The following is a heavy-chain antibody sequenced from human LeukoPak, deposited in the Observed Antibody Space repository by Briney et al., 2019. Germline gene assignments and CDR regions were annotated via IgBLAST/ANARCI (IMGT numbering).Heavy chain of an antibody. D-gene: IGHD3-22*01. Sequence: SETLPLTCTVSGGSISGHYWSWVRQPPGKGLEYIGYIYYTGSTNYNPSLKSRVAMSVDTSKNQFTLSLSSVTAADTAVYYCARDRGSSGGFDFWGQGTLVTVSS. CDR2: IYYTGST. V-gene: IGHV4-59*11. J-gene: IGHJ4*02. CDR1: GGSISGHY. CDR3: ARDRGSSGGFDF.